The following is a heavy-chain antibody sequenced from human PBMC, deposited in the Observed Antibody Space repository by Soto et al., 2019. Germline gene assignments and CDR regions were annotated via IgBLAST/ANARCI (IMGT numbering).Heavy chain of an antibody. Sequence: SETLSLTCTVSGGSITSSEYYWAWIRQPPGKGLQFVGTIYYSGSSYSNPSLKSRLSMSVDTSKNQFSLTMKSVTAADTGVCYCASHPXXXSDADSWGQGVLVTVSS. V-gene: IGHV4-39*01. D-gene: IGHD1-26*01. CDR3: ASHPXXXSDADS. CDR1: GGSITSSEYY. J-gene: IGHJ4*02. CDR2: IYYSGSS.